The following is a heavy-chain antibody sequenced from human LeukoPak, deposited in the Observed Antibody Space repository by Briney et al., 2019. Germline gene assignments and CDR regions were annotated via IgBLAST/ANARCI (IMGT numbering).Heavy chain of an antibody. J-gene: IGHJ4*02. CDR2: IIPIFGTA. Sequence: SVKVSSKASGGTFSSYAISWVRQAPGQGLEWMGGIIPIFGTANYAQKFQGRVTITADESTSTAYMELSSLRSEDTAVYYCARDIAVAGTFDYWGQGTLVTVSS. CDR1: GGTFSSYA. V-gene: IGHV1-69*13. D-gene: IGHD6-19*01. CDR3: ARDIAVAGTFDY.